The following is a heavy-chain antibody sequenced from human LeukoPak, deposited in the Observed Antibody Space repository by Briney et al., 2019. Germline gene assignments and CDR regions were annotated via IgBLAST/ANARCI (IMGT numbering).Heavy chain of an antibody. CDR3: ARVAVAAREYFDY. V-gene: IGHV4-59*01. CDR2: IYYSGST. Sequence: PSETLSLTCTVSGGSISAYYWSWIRQPPGKGLEWIGYIYYSGSTNSNPSLKSRVSISVDTSKNQFSLKLSSVTAADTAVYYCARVAVAAREYFDYWGQGTLVTVSS. CDR1: GGSISAYY. D-gene: IGHD6-19*01. J-gene: IGHJ4*02.